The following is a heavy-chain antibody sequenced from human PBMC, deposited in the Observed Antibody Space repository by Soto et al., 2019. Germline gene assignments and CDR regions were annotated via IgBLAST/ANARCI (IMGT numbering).Heavy chain of an antibody. J-gene: IGHJ4*02. V-gene: IGHV3-30-3*01. Sequence: QVQLVESGGGVVQPGRSLRLSCAASGFTFSSYAMHWVRQAPGKGLEWVAVISYDGSNKYYADSVKGRFTISRDNSKNTLYLQMNSLRAEDTAVYYCARPMIVEVITTAGIDYWGQGTLVTVSS. CDR1: GFTFSSYA. D-gene: IGHD3-22*01. CDR3: ARPMIVEVITTAGIDY. CDR2: ISYDGSNK.